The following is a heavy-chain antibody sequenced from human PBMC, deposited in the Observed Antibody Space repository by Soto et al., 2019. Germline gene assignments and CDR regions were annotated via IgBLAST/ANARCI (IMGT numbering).Heavy chain of an antibody. J-gene: IGHJ1*01. Sequence: PSETLSLTCAVSGVSISSGGYSWSWVRQPPGKGLEWIGYIYHSGSTYYNPSLKSRVTISVDRSKNQFSLKLSSVTAADTAVYYCARGDSSGYYPGYFQHWGQGTLVTVSS. CDR1: GVSISSGGYS. D-gene: IGHD3-22*01. CDR2: IYHSGST. V-gene: IGHV4-30-2*01. CDR3: ARGDSSGYYPGYFQH.